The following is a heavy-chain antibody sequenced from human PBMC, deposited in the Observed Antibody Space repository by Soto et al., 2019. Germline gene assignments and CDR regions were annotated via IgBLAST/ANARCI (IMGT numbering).Heavy chain of an antibody. CDR3: AIDARKYSSSYHYGMDV. J-gene: IGHJ6*02. CDR1: GYTFTSYG. CDR2: ISAYNGNT. V-gene: IGHV1-18*01. Sequence: QVQLVQSGAEVKKPGASVKVSCKASGYTFTSYGISWVRQAPGQGLEWMGWISAYNGNTNYAQKLQGRVTMTTDTSTSTAYMELRSLRSDDTAVYYCAIDARKYSSSYHYGMDVWGQGTTVTVSS. D-gene: IGHD6-6*01.